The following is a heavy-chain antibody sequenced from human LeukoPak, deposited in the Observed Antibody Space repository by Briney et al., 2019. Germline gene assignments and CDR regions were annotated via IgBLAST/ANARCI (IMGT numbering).Heavy chain of an antibody. J-gene: IGHJ4*02. Sequence: GGSLRLSCVASGFTFSDYALSWVRQAPGKGLEWVSVINNGGSAHYADSVKGRFTISRDNSKNTLSLQMNSLRAEDTAVYYCARDRGSGRIDQWGQGTLVTVSS. CDR2: INNGGSA. D-gene: IGHD3-10*01. CDR3: ARDRGSGRIDQ. CDR1: GFTFSDYA. V-gene: IGHV3-53*01.